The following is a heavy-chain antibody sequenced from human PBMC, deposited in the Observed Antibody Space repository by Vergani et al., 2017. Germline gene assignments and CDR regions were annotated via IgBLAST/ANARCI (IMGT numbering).Heavy chain of an antibody. J-gene: IGHJ4*02. D-gene: IGHD3-10*01. Sequence: QVQILQSGGGVVQPGGSLRLSCIASGFTFRIYGMHWVRQAPGKGLEWVAFIHYDGSHEYYADSVKGRFTISRDNSKNTLYLQMNSLRAEDTAVYYCAKARGYYGSGSYSPLHYWGQGTLVTVSS. CDR3: AKARGYYGSGSYSPLHY. CDR2: IHYDGSHE. CDR1: GFTFRIYG. V-gene: IGHV3-30*02.